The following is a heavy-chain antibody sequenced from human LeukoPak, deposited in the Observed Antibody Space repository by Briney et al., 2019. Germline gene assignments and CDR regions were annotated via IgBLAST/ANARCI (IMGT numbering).Heavy chain of an antibody. Sequence: GGSLRLSCTASGFTFGSYWMHWVRQAPGKGLVWVSRINSDGGSTSYADSVMGRFTISRDNAKNTLYLQMNSLRAEDTAVYYCARRIQGMAPYYFDYWGQGTLVTVSS. D-gene: IGHD5-24*01. CDR3: ARRIQGMAPYYFDY. V-gene: IGHV3-74*01. CDR1: GFTFGSYW. J-gene: IGHJ4*02. CDR2: INSDGGST.